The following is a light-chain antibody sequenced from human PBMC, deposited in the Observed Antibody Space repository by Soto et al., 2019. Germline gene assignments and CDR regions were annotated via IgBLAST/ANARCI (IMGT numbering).Light chain of an antibody. Sequence: DIQMTQSPSSLSASVGDRVTITCRASQSMSSYLNWYQQKPGKAPKLLIYAASSLQSGVPSRFSGSGSGTDFTLTISSLQPEDFATYYCQQSYSNPKTFGPGTKV. CDR3: QQSYSNPKT. V-gene: IGKV1-39*01. CDR2: AAS. J-gene: IGKJ1*01. CDR1: QSMSSY.